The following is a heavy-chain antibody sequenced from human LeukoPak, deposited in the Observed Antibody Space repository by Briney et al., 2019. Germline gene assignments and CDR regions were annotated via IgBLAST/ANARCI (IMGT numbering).Heavy chain of an antibody. Sequence: ASVKVSCKASGYTFTSYYMHWVRQAPGQGLEWMGIINPSGGSTSYAQKFQGRVPMTRDMPTSTVYMELSSLRSEDTAVYYCARSRAYCSSTSCYLQYFDYWGQGTLVTVSS. V-gene: IGHV1-46*01. J-gene: IGHJ4*02. CDR2: INPSGGST. D-gene: IGHD2-2*01. CDR1: GYTFTSYY. CDR3: ARSRAYCSSTSCYLQYFDY.